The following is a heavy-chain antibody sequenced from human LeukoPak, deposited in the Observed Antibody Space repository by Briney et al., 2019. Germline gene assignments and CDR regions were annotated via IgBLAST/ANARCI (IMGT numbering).Heavy chain of an antibody. CDR1: GGSISSFY. Sequence: SGTLSLTCTVSGGSISSFYWSWIRQPPEKGLEWIGYISHSGTTNYNPSLKSRVTISVDTSMNQFSLQLSSVTAADTAVYYCARSDSESYYRGFYFDYWGQGTLVTASS. CDR3: ARSDSESYYRGFYFDY. CDR2: ISHSGTT. J-gene: IGHJ4*02. D-gene: IGHD1-26*01. V-gene: IGHV4-59*01.